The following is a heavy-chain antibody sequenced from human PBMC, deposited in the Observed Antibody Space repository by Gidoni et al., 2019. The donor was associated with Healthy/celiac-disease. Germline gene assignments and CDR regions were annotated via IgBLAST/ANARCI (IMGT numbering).Heavy chain of an antibody. CDR3: AKGRGYSYGSRYYYGMDV. CDR2: ISGSGGST. CDR1: GFTFISYA. D-gene: IGHD5-18*01. J-gene: IGHJ6*02. Sequence: EVQLVESGGGLVQPGGSLRLSCAASGFTFISYAMNWVRQAPGKGLEWVSAISGSGGSTYYADSVKGRFTISRDNSKNTLYLQMNSLRAEDTAVYYWAKGRGYSYGSRYYYGMDVWGQGTTVTVSS. V-gene: IGHV3-23*04.